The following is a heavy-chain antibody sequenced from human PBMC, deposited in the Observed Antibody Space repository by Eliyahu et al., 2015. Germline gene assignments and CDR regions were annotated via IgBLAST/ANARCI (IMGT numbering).Heavy chain of an antibody. CDR1: GETFSGFY. J-gene: IGHJ4*02. D-gene: IGHD1-26*01. CDR2: INHGGTI. V-gene: IGHV4-34*01. Sequence: QVQLQQWGAGLVKPSXTLXLTCAVYGETFSGFYWTWIRQPPGKGLEWIGEINHGGTINYQPSLKSRVTISVDTSKNQFSLXXKSVTAADTAVYYCARRVQALSPTTLDYWGQGTLVTVSS. CDR3: ARRVQALSPTTLDY.